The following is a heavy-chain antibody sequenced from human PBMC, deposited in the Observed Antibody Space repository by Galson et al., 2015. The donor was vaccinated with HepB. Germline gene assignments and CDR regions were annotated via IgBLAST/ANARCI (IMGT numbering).Heavy chain of an antibody. V-gene: IGHV3-48*04. CDR1: GFTFSRHT. Sequence: SLRLSCAASGFTFSRHTMRWLRQTPGQGLQWVSYISPDGANIYYADSVKGRFTVARDNAKNTMYLQMNCLRAEDKAVYYCANVLFSRGYYWTFEIWGQGTLVTVSS. CDR2: ISPDGANI. J-gene: IGHJ3*02. D-gene: IGHD3-22*01. CDR3: ANVLFSRGYYWTFEI.